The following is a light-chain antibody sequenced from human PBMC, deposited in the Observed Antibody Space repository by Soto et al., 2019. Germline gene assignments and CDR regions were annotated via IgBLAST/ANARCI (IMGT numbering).Light chain of an antibody. CDR3: QHHNSYPLT. V-gene: IGKV1-9*01. CDR2: AAS. CDR1: QGIYSH. Sequence: DIQLTQSPSFLSASVGDRVTITCRANQGIYSHLAWYQQKPGKAPKLLIYAASTLQSGVPSRFSGSRSGTDFTLTVSSLQPDDFATYYCQHHNSYPLTFGGGTKVEIK. J-gene: IGKJ4*01.